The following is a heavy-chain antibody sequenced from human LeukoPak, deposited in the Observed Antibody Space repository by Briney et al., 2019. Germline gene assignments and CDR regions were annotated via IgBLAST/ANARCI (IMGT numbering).Heavy chain of an antibody. D-gene: IGHD4/OR15-4a*01. CDR2: IYYSGST. J-gene: IGHJ4*02. CDR3: ARARGAVFDY. V-gene: IGHV4-39*07. Sequence: SETLSLTCTVSGGSISSSSYYWGWIRQPPGKGLEWIGRIYYSGSTYYNPSLKSRVTISVDTSKNQFSLNLNSVTAADTAVYYCARARGAVFDYWGQGTLVTVSS. CDR1: GGSISSSSYY.